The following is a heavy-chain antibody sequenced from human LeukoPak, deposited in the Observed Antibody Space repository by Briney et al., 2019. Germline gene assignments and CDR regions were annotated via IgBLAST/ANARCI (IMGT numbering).Heavy chain of an antibody. CDR1: GGSISGYY. CDR2: IYYSGST. Sequence: SETLSLTCTVSGGSISGYYWSWIRQPPGKGLEWIGYIYYSGSTNYNPSLKSRVTISVDTSTNQFSLKLSSVTAADTAVYYCARAPNYGGKPFDYWGQGTLVTVSS. V-gene: IGHV4-59*08. CDR3: ARAPNYGGKPFDY. J-gene: IGHJ4*02. D-gene: IGHD4-23*01.